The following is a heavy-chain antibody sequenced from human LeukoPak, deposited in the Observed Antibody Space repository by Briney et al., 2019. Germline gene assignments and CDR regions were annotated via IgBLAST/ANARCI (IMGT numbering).Heavy chain of an antibody. CDR1: GYSISSGYY. J-gene: IGHJ3*02. Sequence: SETLSLTCAVSGYSISSGYYWGWIRQPPGKGLEWIGSIFHSGSTYYNPSLKSRVTISVDTSKNQFSLKLSSVTAADTAVYYCAGGWFRDAFDIWGQGTTVTVSS. V-gene: IGHV4-38-2*01. CDR3: AGGWFRDAFDI. D-gene: IGHD2-15*01. CDR2: IFHSGST.